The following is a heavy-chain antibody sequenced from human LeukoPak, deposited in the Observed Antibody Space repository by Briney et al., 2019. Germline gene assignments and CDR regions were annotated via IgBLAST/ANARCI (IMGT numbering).Heavy chain of an antibody. V-gene: IGHV4-39*07. CDR2: IYYSGST. J-gene: IGHJ4*02. Sequence: SETLSLTCTVSGGSISRSTYYWGWFRQPPGKGLEWIGTIYYSGSTYYNPSLKSRVTISVDTSKNQFSLKLSSVTAADTAVYYCASVVWFGEYYFDYWGQGTLVTVSS. D-gene: IGHD3-10*01. CDR3: ASVVWFGEYYFDY. CDR1: GGSISRSTYY.